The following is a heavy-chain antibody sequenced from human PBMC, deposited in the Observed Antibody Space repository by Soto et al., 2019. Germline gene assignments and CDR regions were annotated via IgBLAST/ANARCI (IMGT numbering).Heavy chain of an antibody. CDR3: AKEVQCGGATSAGSEGFDY. CDR2: ISYEGSHT. CDR1: GFIFSSYG. Sequence: QVQLVESGGGVVQPGRSLRLSCAASGFIFSSYGMHWVRQAPGKGLEWVAVISYEGSHTYYADSVKGRFTITRYNSKNTLYLQMNSLRPELTAVYYGAKEVQCGGATSAGSEGFDYWGQGTLLTVSS. V-gene: IGHV3-30*18. J-gene: IGHJ4*02. D-gene: IGHD2-21*01.